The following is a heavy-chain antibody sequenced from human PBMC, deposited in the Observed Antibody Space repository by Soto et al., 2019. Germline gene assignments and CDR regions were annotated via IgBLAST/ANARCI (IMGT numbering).Heavy chain of an antibody. CDR1: GGSISNYY. J-gene: IGHJ6*03. V-gene: IGHV4-59*08. CDR3: ARRGHTLLRRIYYYYRDV. CDR2: IYYSGTT. Sequence: QVQLQESGPGLVKPSETLSLTCTVSGGSISNYYWSWIRQAPRKGLAWIGDIYYSGTTNYNPSLGSGATISVDTSRNQFSLQLASVTAADTAVYYCARRGHTLLRRIYYYYRDVWGKGTTVTVSS. D-gene: IGHD1-26*01.